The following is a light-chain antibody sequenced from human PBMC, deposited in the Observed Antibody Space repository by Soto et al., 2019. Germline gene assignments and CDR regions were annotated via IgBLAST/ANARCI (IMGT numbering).Light chain of an antibody. J-gene: IGKJ1*01. V-gene: IGKV3-15*01. Sequence: ILLTQSPATLSVSPGERVTLSCRTSQTVRNNLAWYQQKPGLPPSLLIYGASSRAAGIPGRFSGSGSGTEFTLSISSLQSEDFAVYYCQQYNDWPRTFGQGTKVDIK. CDR1: QTVRNN. CDR3: QQYNDWPRT. CDR2: GAS.